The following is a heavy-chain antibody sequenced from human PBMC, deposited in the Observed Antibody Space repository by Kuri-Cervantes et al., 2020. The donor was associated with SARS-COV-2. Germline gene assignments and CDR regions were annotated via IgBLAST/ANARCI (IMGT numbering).Heavy chain of an antibody. D-gene: IGHD6-19*01. CDR3: ARQGEGGFRAVAGTTEWGY. CDR1: GGSISSSSYY. CDR2: IYYSGST. V-gene: IGHV4-39*01. J-gene: IGHJ4*02. Sequence: ESLTLSCTVDGGSISSSSYYWGWLRHPPGKGLEWIGNIYYSGSTYYNPSLKSRVTISVTTTKNQFSLKLSSVTAADTAVYYCARQGEGGFRAVAGTTEWGYWGQGTLVTVSS.